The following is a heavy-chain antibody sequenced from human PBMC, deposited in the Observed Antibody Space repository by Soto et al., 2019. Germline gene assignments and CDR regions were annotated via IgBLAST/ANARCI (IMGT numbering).Heavy chain of an antibody. CDR3: ARPVEMAAISRSYLFY. CDR1: GGTFSNYA. D-gene: IGHD6-19*01. Sequence: EASVKVSCKXSGGTFSNYAINWVRQAPGQGLEWMGGIIPIFGTANYAQKFQGRVTITADESTSTAYLDLSSLRSEDTAVYYCARPVEMAAISRSYLFYWGQGTLVTVSS. CDR2: IIPIFGTA. J-gene: IGHJ4*02. V-gene: IGHV1-69*13.